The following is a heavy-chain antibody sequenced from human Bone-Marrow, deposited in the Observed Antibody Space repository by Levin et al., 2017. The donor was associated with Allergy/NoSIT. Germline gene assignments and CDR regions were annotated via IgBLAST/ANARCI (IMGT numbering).Heavy chain of an antibody. CDR3: ARNRILFNDY. CDR1: GFTFNKYW. CDR2: INSDGDSA. J-gene: IGHJ4*02. D-gene: IGHD3-3*01. V-gene: IGHV3-74*01. Sequence: GASVKVSCAASGFTFNKYWMHWVRQAPGKGLVWVSRINSDGDSANYADSVKGRFTISRDNAKNTLYLQMDSLRAEDTAVYYCARNRILFNDYWGQGSLVTVSS.